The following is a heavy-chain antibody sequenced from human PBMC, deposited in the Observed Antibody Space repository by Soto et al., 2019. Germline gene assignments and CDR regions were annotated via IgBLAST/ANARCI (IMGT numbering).Heavy chain of an antibody. CDR3: ARAYSSSPETMGGMDV. CDR1: GYTFTSYA. V-gene: IGHV1-3*01. D-gene: IGHD6-6*01. CDR2: INAGNGNT. Sequence: ASVKVSCKASGYTFTSYAMHWVRQAPGQRLEWMGWINAGNGNTRYSQKFQGRVTITRDTSASTAYMELSSLRSEDTAVYYCARAYSSSPETMGGMDVWGQGTTVTVSS. J-gene: IGHJ6*02.